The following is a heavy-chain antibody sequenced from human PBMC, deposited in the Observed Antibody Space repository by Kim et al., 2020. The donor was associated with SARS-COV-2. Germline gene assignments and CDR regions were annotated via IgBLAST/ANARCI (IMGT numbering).Heavy chain of an antibody. D-gene: IGHD4-17*01. CDR2: NSGGT. V-gene: IGHV1-2*02. Sequence: NSGGTNYAQKFQGRVTMTRDTSISTAYMELSRLRSDDTAVYYCARDYGDYWGQGTLVTVSS. CDR3: ARDYGDY. J-gene: IGHJ4*02.